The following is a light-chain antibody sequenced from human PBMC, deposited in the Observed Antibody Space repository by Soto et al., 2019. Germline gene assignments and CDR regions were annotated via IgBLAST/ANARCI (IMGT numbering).Light chain of an antibody. V-gene: IGLV2-23*01. Sequence: QSALTQPASVSGSPGQSITISCTGTSSDVGTYNLVSWYQQHPGKAPKLMIYEGSKRPSGISNRFSGSQSGYTASLTISGLEAEDEADYYCCSYAGTSTCVFGTGTKVTVL. CDR3: CSYAGTSTCV. J-gene: IGLJ1*01. CDR2: EGS. CDR1: SSDVGTYNL.